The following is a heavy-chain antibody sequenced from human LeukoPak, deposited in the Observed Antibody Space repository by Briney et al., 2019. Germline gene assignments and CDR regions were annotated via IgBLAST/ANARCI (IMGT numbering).Heavy chain of an antibody. V-gene: IGHV3-23*01. Sequence: GGSLRLSCAAPGFAFSNYAMSWVRQAPGKGLEWVSSLSGGGDSRYYADSVMGRFTISRDNSKNTLYLQMNSLRAEDTAVYYCAKAVRSMVTGGGYFDSWGQGTLVTVSS. CDR2: LSGGGDSR. CDR3: AKAVRSMVTGGGYFDS. D-gene: IGHD3-10*01. J-gene: IGHJ4*02. CDR1: GFAFSNYA.